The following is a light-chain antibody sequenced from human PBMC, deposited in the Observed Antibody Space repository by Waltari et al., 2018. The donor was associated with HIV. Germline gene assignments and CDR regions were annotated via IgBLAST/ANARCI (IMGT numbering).Light chain of an antibody. Sequence: DIQLTQSPSSLSASVGDRVTITCRASQNINNWLAWYQQKPGETPKFLIYRASTLESGVPSRFSGSGSGTVFSLTISSLQPEDFAIYYCQQYKSYPVTFGRGT. J-gene: IGKJ2*01. V-gene: IGKV1-5*03. CDR2: RAS. CDR1: QNINNW. CDR3: QQYKSYPVT.